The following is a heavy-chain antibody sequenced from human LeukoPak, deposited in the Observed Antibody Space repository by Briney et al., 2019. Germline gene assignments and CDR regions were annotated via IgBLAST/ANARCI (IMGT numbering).Heavy chain of an antibody. Sequence: ASVKVSCKVSGYTLTELSMHWVRQAHGKGLEWMGGFDPEDGETIYSQKFHGRVAMTENTSTDTAYMELSSLRSEDTAVYYCASDSASGSYWDYWGQGTLVTVSS. CDR2: FDPEDGET. J-gene: IGHJ4*02. CDR1: GYTLTELS. D-gene: IGHD1-26*01. CDR3: ASDSASGSYWDY. V-gene: IGHV1-24*01.